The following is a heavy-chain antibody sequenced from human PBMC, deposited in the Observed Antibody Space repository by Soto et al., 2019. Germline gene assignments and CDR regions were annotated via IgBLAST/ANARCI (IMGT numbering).Heavy chain of an antibody. CDR3: ATLFGYNSHFEYFQH. V-gene: IGHV4-39*01. D-gene: IGHD1-1*01. CDR2: IYYSGST. CDR1: GGSISSSSYY. J-gene: IGHJ1*01. Sequence: SETLSLTCTVSGGSISSSSYYWGWIRQPPGKGLEWIGSIYYSGSTYYNPSLKSRVTISVDTSKNQFSLKLSSVTAADTAVYYCATLFGYNSHFEYFQHWCQATLVTVS.